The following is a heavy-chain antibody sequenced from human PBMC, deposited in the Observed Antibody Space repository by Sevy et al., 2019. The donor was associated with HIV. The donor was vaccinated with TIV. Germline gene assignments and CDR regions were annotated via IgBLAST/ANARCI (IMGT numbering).Heavy chain of an antibody. CDR3: ASGRVTSHYFDY. V-gene: IGHV3-30*04. D-gene: IGHD2-21*02. J-gene: IGHJ4*02. CDR1: GFTFIDYA. Sequence: GGSLRLSCADSGFTFIDYAMHWVRQAPGKGLEWVAVISDGGSKTYYADSVNGRFTISRDNSKNTLYLQMNSLRADDTAVYYCASGRVTSHYFDYWGQGTLVTVSS. CDR2: ISDGGSKT.